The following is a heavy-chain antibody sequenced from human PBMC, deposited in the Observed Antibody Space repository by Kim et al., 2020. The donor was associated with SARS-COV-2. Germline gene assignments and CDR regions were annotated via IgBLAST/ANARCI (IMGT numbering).Heavy chain of an antibody. J-gene: IGHJ6*02. Sequence: PVKGRFTISSDDSKNTLYLQMNSLKTEDTAVYYCTTTVTGTTPYYHGLDVWGQGTTVTVSS. D-gene: IGHD1-7*01. V-gene: IGHV3-15*01. CDR3: TTTVTGTTPYYHGLDV.